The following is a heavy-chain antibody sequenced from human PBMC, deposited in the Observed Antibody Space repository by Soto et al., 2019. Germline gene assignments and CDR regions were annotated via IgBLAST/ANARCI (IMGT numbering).Heavy chain of an antibody. V-gene: IGHV4-59*01. Sequence: SETLSLTCTVSGGSISSYYWSWIRQPPGKGLEWIGYIYYSGSTNYNPSLKSRVTISVDTSKNQISLKLSSVTAADTAVYYCARYARYFDYWGQGTLVTVSS. CDR2: IYYSGST. J-gene: IGHJ4*02. D-gene: IGHD2-8*01. CDR1: GGSISSYY. CDR3: ARYARYFDY.